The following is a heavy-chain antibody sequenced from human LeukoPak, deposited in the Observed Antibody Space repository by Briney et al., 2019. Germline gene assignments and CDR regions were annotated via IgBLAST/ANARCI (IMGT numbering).Heavy chain of an antibody. CDR2: ITPGDSDT. Sequence: GESLKISCNGSSSSFTTYWIGWMRQMPGRGLEWMAIITPGDSDTQYSPSLQGQVTISADKSISTAYLQWSSLKASDSAMYYCATRIDGTYYWGQGTLVTVSS. V-gene: IGHV5-51*01. J-gene: IGHJ4*02. D-gene: IGHD1-26*01. CDR1: SSSFTTYW. CDR3: ATRIDGTYY.